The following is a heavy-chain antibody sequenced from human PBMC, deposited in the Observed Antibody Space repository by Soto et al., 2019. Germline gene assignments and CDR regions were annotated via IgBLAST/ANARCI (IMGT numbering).Heavy chain of an antibody. D-gene: IGHD6-19*01. CDR3: ARRGRGWKALNAFDP. CDR1: GASIDNNGYS. V-gene: IGHV4-31*11. J-gene: IGHJ5*02. CDR2: NNNRGDT. Sequence: QVQLQESGPGLVIPSQTLTLTCAVSGASIDNNGYSWTWIRQHPGKGLEWIGTNNNRGDTYYNPSLNSRLTISLDTPQNHFFLRLNAVTAADTATYSCARRGRGWKALNAFDPWAQGSMVTVSS.